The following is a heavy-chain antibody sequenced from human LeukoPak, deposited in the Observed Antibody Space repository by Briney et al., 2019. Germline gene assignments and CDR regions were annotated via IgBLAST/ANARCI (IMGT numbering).Heavy chain of an antibody. CDR1: GFTFSSYW. CDR3: AHGTMYQLDY. Sequence: PGGSLRLSCAASGFTFSSYWMSWVRQPPGKGLEWVANIKQDGSEKYFVDSVKGRFTISRDNAKNSLDLQMNSLRAEDTAVYYCAHGTMYQLDYWGQGTLVTVSS. D-gene: IGHD2-2*01. J-gene: IGHJ4*02. CDR2: IKQDGSEK. V-gene: IGHV3-7*03.